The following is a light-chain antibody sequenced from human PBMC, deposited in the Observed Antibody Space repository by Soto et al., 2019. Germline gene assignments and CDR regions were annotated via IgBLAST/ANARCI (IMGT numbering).Light chain of an antibody. CDR3: CSYGGTYYV. Sequence: QSALTQPRSVSGSPGQAVTISCTGTSSDVGGYNYVSWYQQHPGKAPKVMIYDVSERPSGVPDRFSGSKSGNTASLTISGLQAEDEADYYCCSYGGTYYVFGTGTKLTVL. J-gene: IGLJ1*01. CDR1: SSDVGGYNY. V-gene: IGLV2-11*01. CDR2: DVS.